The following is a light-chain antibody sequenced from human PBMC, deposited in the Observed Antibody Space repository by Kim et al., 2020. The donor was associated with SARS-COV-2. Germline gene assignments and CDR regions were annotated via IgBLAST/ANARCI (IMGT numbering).Light chain of an antibody. CDR3: SSDTSSSTLV. J-gene: IGLJ2*01. CDR2: DVS. CDR1: SSDVGGDNY. V-gene: IGLV2-14*03. Sequence: QSITISRTGTSSDVGGDNYVSWYQQHPGKAPKLMIYDVSIRPSGVSKRFVGSKSGNTASLTISGLQAEDEADYYCSSDTSSSTLVFGGGTQLTVL.